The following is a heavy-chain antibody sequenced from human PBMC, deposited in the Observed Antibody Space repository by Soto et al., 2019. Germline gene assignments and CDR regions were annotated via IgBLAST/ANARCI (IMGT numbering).Heavy chain of an antibody. CDR2: IKQDGSEK. J-gene: IGHJ3*02. CDR1: GFTFSSYW. D-gene: IGHD2-15*01. V-gene: IGHV3-7*03. Sequence: GGSLRLSCAASGFTFSSYWMSWVRQAPGKGLEWVANIKQDGSEKYYVDSVKGRFTISRDNAKNSLCLQMNSLRAEDTAVYYCARDLAVVTWDAFDIWGQGTMVTVSS. CDR3: ARDLAVVTWDAFDI.